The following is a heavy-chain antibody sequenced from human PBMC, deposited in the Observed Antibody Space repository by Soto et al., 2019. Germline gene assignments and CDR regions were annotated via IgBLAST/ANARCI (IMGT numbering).Heavy chain of an antibody. CDR1: GFAFSVFG. CDR2: ISRAGSPI. J-gene: IGHJ5*02. V-gene: IGHV3-21*01. Sequence: DVQLVESRGGLVKPGESLRLACAASGFAFSVFGMNWVRQAPGKGLEWVSSISRAGSPIYYADSLRGRFTISRDDSKNSVYLQVSRLIPEDTGIYYCARDRHDYGDFNWFDPWGQGTLVTVSS. D-gene: IGHD4-17*01. CDR3: ARDRHDYGDFNWFDP.